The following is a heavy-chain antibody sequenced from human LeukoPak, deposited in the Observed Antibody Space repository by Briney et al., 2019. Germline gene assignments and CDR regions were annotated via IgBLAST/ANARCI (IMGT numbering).Heavy chain of an antibody. CDR3: AKQCGGSDWFDDFDI. V-gene: IGHV3-30*18. CDR1: GFTFSSCV. CDR2: MSYEGSSK. Sequence: GGSLRLSCAASGFTFSSCVMHWVRQAPGKGLEWVAVMSYEGSSKYYVDSVKGRFTISRDNSKNTLYLQMNSLRAEDTAVYYCAKQCGGSDWFDDFDIWGQGTMVTVSS. D-gene: IGHD6-19*01. J-gene: IGHJ3*02.